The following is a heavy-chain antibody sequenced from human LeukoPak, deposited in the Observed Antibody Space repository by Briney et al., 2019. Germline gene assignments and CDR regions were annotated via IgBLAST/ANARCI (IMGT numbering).Heavy chain of an antibody. CDR2: ISGSGGST. Sequence: GGSLRLSCAASGFTFSSYAMSWVRQAPGKGLDWVSGISGSGGSTYYADSVKGRFTISRDNSKNTLYLQMNSLRAEDTAVYYCAKDLYGGNPGGGFDYWGQGTLVTVSS. CDR1: GFTFSSYA. D-gene: IGHD4-23*01. J-gene: IGHJ4*02. CDR3: AKDLYGGNPGGGFDY. V-gene: IGHV3-23*01.